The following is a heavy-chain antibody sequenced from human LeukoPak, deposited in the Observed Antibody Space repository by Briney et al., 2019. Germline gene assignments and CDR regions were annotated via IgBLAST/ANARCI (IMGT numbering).Heavy chain of an antibody. CDR3: AREAAITISGVVIFNWFDN. CDR1: GYSFTSYD. D-gene: IGHD3-3*01. J-gene: IGHJ5*02. Sequence: ASVKVSCKACGYSFTSYDINWVRQATGQGLEWMGWMNPKSGDTVYAQKFQGRVTLTRNSSIGTAYMELSSLKSEDTAVYFCAREAAITISGVVIFNWFDNWGQGTLVTVSS. V-gene: IGHV1-8*02. CDR2: MNPKSGDT.